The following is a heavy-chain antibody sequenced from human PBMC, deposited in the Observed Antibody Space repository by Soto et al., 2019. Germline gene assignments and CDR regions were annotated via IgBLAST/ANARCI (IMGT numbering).Heavy chain of an antibody. CDR3: AKDRHSTSSGYFDH. J-gene: IGHJ4*02. Sequence: SLRLSCAASGFIFSHYGMHWVRQAPGKGLEWVAVVYYDGSNTYSADSVKGRFTISRDNSKNTVFLQMNGLRVEDTAMYYCAKDRHSTSSGYFDHWGQGTLVTVSS. CDR2: VYYDGSNT. V-gene: IGHV3-33*06. CDR1: GFIFSHYG. D-gene: IGHD6-6*01.